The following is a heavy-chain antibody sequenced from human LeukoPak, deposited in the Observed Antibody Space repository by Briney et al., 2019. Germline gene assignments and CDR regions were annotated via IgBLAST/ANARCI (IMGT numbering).Heavy chain of an antibody. CDR3: ARDGSARSLGN. V-gene: IGHV3-53*01. CDR1: GFTVSSNY. Sequence: GGSLRLSCAASGFTVSSNYMSWVRQAPGKRLEWVSVIDNGGSTYYADSVKGRFTISRDNSKNTVYLQMNSLRAEDTAVYYCARDGSARSLGNWGQGTLVSVSS. CDR2: IDNGGST. J-gene: IGHJ4*02. D-gene: IGHD6-6*01.